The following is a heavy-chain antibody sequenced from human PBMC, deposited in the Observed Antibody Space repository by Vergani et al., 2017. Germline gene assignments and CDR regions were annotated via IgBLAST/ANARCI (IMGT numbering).Heavy chain of an antibody. CDR3: ARDLRLLYNRFDP. CDR1: GFTFNQYG. Sequence: QVQLVESGGGVVQPGRSLRLSCAASGFTFNQYGMHWVRQAPGKGLEWVAVTWYDGNNKQYADSVNGRFTISRDNSKSTMYLQMNSLRDEYTGVYYCARDLRLLYNRFDPWGQGTLVTVSS. J-gene: IGHJ5*02. V-gene: IGHV3-33*01. CDR2: TWYDGNNK. D-gene: IGHD1-14*01.